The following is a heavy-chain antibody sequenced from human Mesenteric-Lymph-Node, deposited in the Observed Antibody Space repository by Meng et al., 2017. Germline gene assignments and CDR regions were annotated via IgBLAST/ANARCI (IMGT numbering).Heavy chain of an antibody. CDR1: GGSISSSNW. D-gene: IGHD5-24*01. V-gene: IGHV4-4*02. CDR2: IYHSGST. CDR3: ARGPSRWLQFSFDY. Sequence: VQPQGGGPARWKPSGTLSLTCAVSGGSISSSNWWSWVRQPPGKGLEWIGEIYHSGSTNYNPSLKSRVTISVDKSKNQFSLKLSSVTAADTAVYYCARGPSRWLQFSFDYWGQGTLVTVSS. J-gene: IGHJ4*02.